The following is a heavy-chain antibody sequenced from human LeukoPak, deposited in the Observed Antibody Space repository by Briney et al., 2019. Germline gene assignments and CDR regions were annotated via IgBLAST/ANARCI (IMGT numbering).Heavy chain of an antibody. D-gene: IGHD6-13*01. V-gene: IGHV3-9*01. CDR3: ARVAAPDDY. J-gene: IGHJ4*02. CDR1: GFTFDDYA. Sequence: SGGSLRLSCAASGFTFDDYAMHWVRQAPGKGLEWVSGISWNSGSIGYADSVKGRFTISRDNAKNTLYLQMNSLRAEDTAVYYCARVAAPDDYWGQGTLVTVSS. CDR2: ISWNSGSI.